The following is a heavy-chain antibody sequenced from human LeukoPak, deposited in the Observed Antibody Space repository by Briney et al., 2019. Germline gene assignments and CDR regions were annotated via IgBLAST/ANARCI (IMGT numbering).Heavy chain of an antibody. CDR1: GGSISSHY. D-gene: IGHD5-12*01. J-gene: IGHJ6*03. CDR3: AGGDIVATIEHMDV. CDR2: IYYSGST. V-gene: IGHV4-59*11. Sequence: SETLSPTCTVSGGSISSHYWSWIRQPPGKGLEWIGYIYYSGSTNYNPSLKSRVTISVDTSKNQFTLKLSSVTAADTAVYYCAGGDIVATIEHMDVWGKGTTVTVSS.